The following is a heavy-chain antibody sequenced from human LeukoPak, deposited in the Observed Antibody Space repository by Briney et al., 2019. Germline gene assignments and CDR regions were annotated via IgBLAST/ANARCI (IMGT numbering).Heavy chain of an antibody. V-gene: IGHV4-30-4*08. CDR1: GGSISSGDYY. D-gene: IGHD6-13*01. J-gene: IGHJ3*01. CDR2: IYYSGST. CDR3: AREHSGRCIHGLHG. Sequence: SETLSLTCTVSGGSISSGDYYWSWIRQPPGKGLEWIGYIYYSGSTYYNPSLKSRVTISVDTSKNQFSLKLSSVTAADTAVYYCAREHSGRCIHGLHGWGQGTMVTVSS.